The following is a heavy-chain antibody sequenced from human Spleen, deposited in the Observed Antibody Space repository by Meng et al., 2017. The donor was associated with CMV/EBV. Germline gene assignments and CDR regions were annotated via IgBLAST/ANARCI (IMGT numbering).Heavy chain of an antibody. CDR1: GGTFSSYA. CDR3: ARVPPPHYYETSGPFDY. D-gene: IGHD3-22*01. Sequence: ASVKVSCKASGGTFSSYAISWVRQAPGQGLEWMGWISAYNGDTLYAQKFQGRVSMTTDTSTSTAYMEVRSLKSDDTAVYFCARVPPPHYYETSGPFDYWGQGTLVTVSS. V-gene: IGHV1-18*01. CDR2: ISAYNGDT. J-gene: IGHJ4*02.